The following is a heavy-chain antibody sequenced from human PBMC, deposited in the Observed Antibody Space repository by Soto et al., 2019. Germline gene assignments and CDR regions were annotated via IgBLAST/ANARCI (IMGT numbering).Heavy chain of an antibody. D-gene: IGHD3-22*01. CDR2: INPSGGTT. Sequence: GASVKVSCKASGYIFTSYYIHWVRQAPGQGLEWMGLINPSGGTTNYAQKLQGRVTMTRDTSTSTVYMELSSLRSEDTAVYYCARAAYYYESSGYYPGDYWGQGTLVTVSS. V-gene: IGHV1-46*01. CDR1: GYIFTSYY. J-gene: IGHJ4*02. CDR3: ARAAYYYESSGYYPGDY.